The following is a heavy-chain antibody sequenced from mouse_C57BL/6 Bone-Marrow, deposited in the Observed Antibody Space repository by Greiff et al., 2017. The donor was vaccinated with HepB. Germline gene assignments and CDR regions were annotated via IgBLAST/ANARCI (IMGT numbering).Heavy chain of an antibody. CDR3: ARHHYSNYYWYFDV. Sequence: VQLVESGGGLVQPGGSLKLSCAASGFTFSDYYMYWVRQTPEKRLEWVAYIRNGGGSTYYPDTVKGRFTISRDNAKNTLYLQRSRLKSEDTAMYYCARHHYSNYYWYFDVWGTGTTVTVSS. V-gene: IGHV5-12*01. J-gene: IGHJ1*03. CDR1: GFTFSDYY. D-gene: IGHD2-5*01. CDR2: IRNGGGST.